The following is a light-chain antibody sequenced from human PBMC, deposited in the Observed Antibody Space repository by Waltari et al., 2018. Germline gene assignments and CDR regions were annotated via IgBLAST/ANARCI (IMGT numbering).Light chain of an antibody. CDR2: GTS. V-gene: IGKV1-27*01. Sequence: DIQMTQSPSSLSASVGDRVTITCRASQGISNYFAWYQQKPGKVPTLLIYGTSTLQSGVPSRFSGSGSGTDFTLTISSLQPEDVATYYCQKYNSAPWTFGQGTKEEVK. J-gene: IGKJ1*01. CDR3: QKYNSAPWT. CDR1: QGISNY.